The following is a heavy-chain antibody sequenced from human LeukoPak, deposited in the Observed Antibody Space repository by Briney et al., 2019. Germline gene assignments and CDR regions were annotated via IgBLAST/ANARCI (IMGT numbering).Heavy chain of an antibody. CDR1: GFTFSSYA. CDR3: AKARAKGPHEGYFQH. J-gene: IGHJ1*01. Sequence: GGSLRLSCAASGFTFSSYAMSWVRQAPGKGREWVSAISGSGGSTYYADSVKGRFTISRDNSKNTLYLQMNSLRAEDTAVYYCAKARAKGPHEGYFQHWGQGTLVTVSS. D-gene: IGHD4/OR15-4a*01. CDR2: ISGSGGST. V-gene: IGHV3-23*01.